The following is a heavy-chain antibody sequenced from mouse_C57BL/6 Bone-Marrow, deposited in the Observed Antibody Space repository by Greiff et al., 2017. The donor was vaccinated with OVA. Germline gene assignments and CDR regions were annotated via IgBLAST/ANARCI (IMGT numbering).Heavy chain of an antibody. CDR2: ISDGGSYT. D-gene: IGHD4-1*01. Sequence: EVKLVESGGGLVKPGGSLKLSCAASGFTFSSYAMSWVRQTPEKRLEWIATISDGGSYTYYPDNVKGRITLSRDNAKTNLYLQMSHLKSADTDMYFCARANWYRFNYWGQGTTLTVSS. J-gene: IGHJ2*01. CDR3: ARANWYRFNY. V-gene: IGHV5-4*03. CDR1: GFTFSSYA.